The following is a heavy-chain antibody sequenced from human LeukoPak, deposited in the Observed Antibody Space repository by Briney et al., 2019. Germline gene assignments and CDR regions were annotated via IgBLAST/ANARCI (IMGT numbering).Heavy chain of an antibody. CDR2: IYYSGTT. CDR3: ARYGLGGQKYLDF. Sequence: PSETLSLTCTVSGGSISPYYWSWSRQAPGKGLEWIGWIYYSGTTAYNPSLKSRVTISVDTSKNQLSLNVNSVTAADTAVYYCARYGLGGQKYLDFWGQGTLAIVSS. V-gene: IGHV4-59*01. J-gene: IGHJ4*02. CDR1: GGSISPYY. D-gene: IGHD3-10*01.